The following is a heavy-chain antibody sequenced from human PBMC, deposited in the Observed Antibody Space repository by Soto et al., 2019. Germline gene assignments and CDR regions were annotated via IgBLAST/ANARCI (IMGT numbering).Heavy chain of an antibody. V-gene: IGHV3-9*01. CDR2: ICWNSGSI. Sequence: PGGSLRLSCAASGFPFCGYSMHWVPQAPGKGPEWVSGICWNSGSIGYADSVKGRFTISRDNAKNSLYLQMNSLRAEDTALYYCAKDIKGPPPGKPPYSSGWYGLFDYWGQGTLVTSPQ. CDR3: AKDIKGPPPGKPPYSSGWYGLFDY. J-gene: IGHJ4*02. D-gene: IGHD6-19*01. CDR1: GFPFCGYS.